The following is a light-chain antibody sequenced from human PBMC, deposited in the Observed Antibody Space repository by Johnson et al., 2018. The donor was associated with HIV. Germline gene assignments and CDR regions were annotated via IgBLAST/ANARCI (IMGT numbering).Light chain of an antibody. CDR3: GTWDSSLSASYV. Sequence: QSVLTQPPSVSAAPGQKVTISCSGSSSNIGNNYVSWYRHFPGTAPKLLIYENNKRPSGIPDRFSGSKSGTSATLGITGLQTGDEADYYCGTWDSSLSASYVFGTGTKVTVL. CDR2: ENN. J-gene: IGLJ1*01. V-gene: IGLV1-51*02. CDR1: SSNIGNNY.